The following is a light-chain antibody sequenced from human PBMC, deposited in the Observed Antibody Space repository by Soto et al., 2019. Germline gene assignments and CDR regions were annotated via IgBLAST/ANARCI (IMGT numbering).Light chain of an antibody. Sequence: DIQMTQSPSTLSASVAPRVTLPCRGSKSSSRWVAWYQQTPGNATKLLIYKASSLGSGVPSMFSGSGSGTEFTLTINSLQPDDFATYYCQQYNSYWTFGQGTKVDIK. J-gene: IGKJ1*01. CDR2: KAS. V-gene: IGKV1-5*03. CDR1: KSSSRW. CDR3: QQYNSYWT.